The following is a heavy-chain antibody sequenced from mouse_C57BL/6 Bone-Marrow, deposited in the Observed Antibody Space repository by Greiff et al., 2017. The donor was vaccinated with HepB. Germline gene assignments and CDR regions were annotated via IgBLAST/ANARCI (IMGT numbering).Heavy chain of an antibody. V-gene: IGHV1-55*01. D-gene: IGHD1-1*01. J-gene: IGHJ2*01. CDR2: IYPGSGST. CDR3: ARTPVTTVVGD. Sequence: QVQLQQSGAELVKPGASVKMSCKASGYTFTSYWITWVKQRPGQGLEWIGDIYPGSGSTNYNEKFKSKATLTVDTSSSTAYMQLSSLTSEDSAVYYCARTPVTTVVGDWGQGTTLTVSS. CDR1: GYTFTSYW.